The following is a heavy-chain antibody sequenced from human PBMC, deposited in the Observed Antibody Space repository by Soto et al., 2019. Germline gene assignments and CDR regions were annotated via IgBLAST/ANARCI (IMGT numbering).Heavy chain of an antibody. D-gene: IGHD3-3*01. CDR3: ARVAGIYYDFWCGYYSSAPYYFDY. J-gene: IGHJ4*02. CDR2: IYYSGST. V-gene: IGHV4-59*01. Sequence: PSETLSLTCTVSGGSISSYYWSWIRQPPGKALEWIGYIYYSGSTKYNPSLKSRVTISVDTSKNQFSLKLSSVTAADTAVYYCARVAGIYYDFWCGYYSSAPYYFDYWGQGTLVTVSS. CDR1: GGSISSYY.